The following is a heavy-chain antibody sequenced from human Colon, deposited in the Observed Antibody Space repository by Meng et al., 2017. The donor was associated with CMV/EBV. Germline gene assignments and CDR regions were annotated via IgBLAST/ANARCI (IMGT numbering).Heavy chain of an antibody. Sequence: SETLSLTCTVSGDSISDNYWSWIRQSPGKGLEWIGYVYYSGSTRYNPSLGGRVGISIDTPRNRFSLKLRSVTAADTATYYCAREKGDYYYGMDVWGQGTTVTVS. D-gene: IGHD1-26*01. CDR3: AREKGDYYYGMDV. V-gene: IGHV4-59*01. CDR1: GDSISDNY. J-gene: IGHJ6*02. CDR2: VYYSGST.